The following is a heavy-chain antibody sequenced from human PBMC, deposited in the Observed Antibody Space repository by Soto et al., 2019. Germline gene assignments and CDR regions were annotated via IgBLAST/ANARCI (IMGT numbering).Heavy chain of an antibody. CDR3: ARDNPRFSAFDY. V-gene: IGHV4-59*01. CDR2: IYYSGST. D-gene: IGHD6-25*01. J-gene: IGHJ4*02. Sequence: SETLSLTCTVSGGSISSYYWSWIRQPPGKGLEWIGYIYYSGSTNYNPSLKSRVTISVDTSKNQFSLKLSSVTAADTAVYYCARDNPRFSAFDYWGQGTLVTVSS. CDR1: GGSISSYY.